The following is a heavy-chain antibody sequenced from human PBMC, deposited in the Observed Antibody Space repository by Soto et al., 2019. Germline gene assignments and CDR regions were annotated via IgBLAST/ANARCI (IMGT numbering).Heavy chain of an antibody. CDR3: SRQASDFWSGKPQYYMDV. V-gene: IGHV3-73*01. D-gene: IGHD3-3*01. J-gene: IGHJ6*03. Sequence: EVQLVESGGGLVQPGGSLKLSCAASGFTFSGSAMHWVRQASGKGLEWVGRIRSKANNYATAYGASVKGRFTISRDDSKNTAYLQMNSLKTEDTAVYYCSRQASDFWSGKPQYYMDVWGKGTTATVYS. CDR1: GFTFSGSA. CDR2: IRSKANNYAT.